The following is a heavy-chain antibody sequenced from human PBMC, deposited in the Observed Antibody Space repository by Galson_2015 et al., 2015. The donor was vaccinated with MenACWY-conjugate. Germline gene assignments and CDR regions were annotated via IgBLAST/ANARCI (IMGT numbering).Heavy chain of an antibody. D-gene: IGHD1-26*01. CDR3: ARATRYSGDY. CDR2: INGDGSST. V-gene: IGHV3-74*01. J-gene: IGHJ4*02. CDR1: GFTFNYHW. Sequence: SLRLSCAASGFTFNYHWMSWVRQAPGKGLVWVSRINGDGSSTNYADSVKGRFTISRDNAKNTLYLQMNILRAEDTAVYYCARATRYSGDYWGQGTLVTVSS.